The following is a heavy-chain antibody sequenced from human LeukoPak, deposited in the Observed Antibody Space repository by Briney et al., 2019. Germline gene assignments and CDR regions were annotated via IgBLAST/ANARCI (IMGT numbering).Heavy chain of an antibody. CDR1: GGSFSGYY. Sequence: SETLSLTCAVYGGSFSGYYWSWIRQPPGKGLEWIGYIYHSGSTYYNPSLKSRVTISVDRSKNQFSLKLSSVTAADTAVYYCARVRGSYHADYWGQGTLVTVSS. CDR3: ARVRGSYHADY. CDR2: IYHSGST. V-gene: IGHV4-34*01. J-gene: IGHJ4*02. D-gene: IGHD1-26*01.